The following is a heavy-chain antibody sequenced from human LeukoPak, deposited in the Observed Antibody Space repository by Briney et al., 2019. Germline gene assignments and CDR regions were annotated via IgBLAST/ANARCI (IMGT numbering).Heavy chain of an antibody. CDR1: GGSISSYY. J-gene: IGHJ3*02. V-gene: IGHV4-59*12. Sequence: PSETLSLTCTVSGGSISSYYWSWIRQPPGKGLEWIGYIYYSGNTNYNPSLKSRVTMSVDTSKNQFSLKLSSVTAADTAVYYCARDVTMVRGANDAFDIWGQGTMVTVSS. CDR3: ARDVTMVRGANDAFDI. CDR2: IYYSGNT. D-gene: IGHD3-10*01.